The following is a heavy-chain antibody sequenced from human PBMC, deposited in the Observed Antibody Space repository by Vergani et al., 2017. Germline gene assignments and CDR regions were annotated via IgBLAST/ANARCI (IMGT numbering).Heavy chain of an antibody. CDR3: AKDFRRLISGWKTDAFDI. D-gene: IGHD6-19*01. J-gene: IGHJ3*02. V-gene: IGHV3-23*01. CDR1: GFTFSSYA. CDR2: ISGSGGST. Sequence: EVQLLESGGGLVQPGGSLRLSCAASGFTFSSYAMSWVRQAPGKGLEWVSAISGSGGSTYYADSVKGRFTISRDNSKSTLYLQMNSLRAEGTGVYYFAKDFRRLISGWKTDAFDIWGQGTMVSVSS.